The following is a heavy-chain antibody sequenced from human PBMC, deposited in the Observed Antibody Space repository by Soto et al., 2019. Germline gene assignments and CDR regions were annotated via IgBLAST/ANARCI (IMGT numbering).Heavy chain of an antibody. CDR1: GFGFNSYG. D-gene: IGHD2-15*01. J-gene: IGHJ4*02. V-gene: IGHV3-23*01. Sequence: EVQLLESGGGLAQPGGSLRLSCVGSGFGFNSYGMSWVRQAPGEGLEWVSGISGSSGHTYYADSVKGRFTISRDNSKNTLYMRVNCLRAGDTAVYYCAKYRGYCSGGSCSREGYLDSWGQGTLVTVSS. CDR2: ISGSSGHT. CDR3: AKYRGYCSGGSCSREGYLDS.